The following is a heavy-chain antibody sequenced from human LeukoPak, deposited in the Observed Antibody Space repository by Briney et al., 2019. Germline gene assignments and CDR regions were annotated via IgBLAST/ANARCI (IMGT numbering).Heavy chain of an antibody. CDR2: IYTSGST. V-gene: IGHV4-4*07. J-gene: IGHJ4*02. CDR3: ARKGHDIHYFDY. CDR1: GGSISSYY. Sequence: SETLSLTCTVSGGSISSYYWSWIRQPAGKGLEWIGRIYTSGSTNYNPSLKSRVTISVDKSKNQFSLRLSSVTAADTAIYYCARKGHDIHYFDYWGQGTLVTVSS.